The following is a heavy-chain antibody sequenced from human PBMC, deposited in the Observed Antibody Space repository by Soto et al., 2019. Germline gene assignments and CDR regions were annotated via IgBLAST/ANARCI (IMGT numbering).Heavy chain of an antibody. CDR2: INGYNGNT. Sequence: QVQLVQSGAEVKKPGASVKVSCKASGYTFSTYGISWVRQAPGQGLEWMGWINGYNGNTNYAPKLQGRITMTTDTSTTTAYMEVRSLRSDDTAVYYCARMGDVPYYYYGMDVWGQGTTVTVSS. V-gene: IGHV1-18*01. D-gene: IGHD3-16*01. CDR1: GYTFSTYG. CDR3: ARMGDVPYYYYGMDV. J-gene: IGHJ6*02.